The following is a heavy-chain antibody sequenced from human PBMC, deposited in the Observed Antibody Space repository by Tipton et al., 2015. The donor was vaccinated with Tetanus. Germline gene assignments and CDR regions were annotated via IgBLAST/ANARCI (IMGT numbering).Heavy chain of an antibody. CDR1: GFTFKSYT. CDR2: ISGSRLTP. Sequence: SLRLSCAASGFTFKSYTMNWVRQAPANGLEWVAAISGSRLTPFYADSVKGRFTISRDNSKNMLSLQLNSLRADDTAIYYCAKEALGVLNLWGKGTTVIVSS. D-gene: IGHD1-14*01. J-gene: IGHJ6*04. V-gene: IGHV3-23*01. CDR3: AKEALGVLNL.